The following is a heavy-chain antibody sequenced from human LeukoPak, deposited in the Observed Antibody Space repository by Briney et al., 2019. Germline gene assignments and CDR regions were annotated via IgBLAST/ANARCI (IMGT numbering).Heavy chain of an antibody. Sequence: GGSLRLSCAASGFTFSSYAMNWVRQAPGKGLEGVSAIYGSGAGIYYADSVKGRFAISRDNSKNTLYLQMNSLRAEDTAVYYCGGVGGSLGEIDYWGQGTLVTVSS. CDR1: GFTFSSYA. D-gene: IGHD1-26*01. V-gene: IGHV3-23*01. J-gene: IGHJ4*02. CDR2: IYGSGAGI. CDR3: GGVGGSLGEIDY.